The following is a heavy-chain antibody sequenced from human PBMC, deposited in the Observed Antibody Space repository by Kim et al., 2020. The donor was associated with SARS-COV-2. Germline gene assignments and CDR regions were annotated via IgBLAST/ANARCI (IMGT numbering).Heavy chain of an antibody. CDR1: GFTFSSYA. Sequence: GGSLRLSCAASGFTFSSYAMHWVRQAPGKGLEWVAVISYDGSNKYYADSVKGRFTISRDNSKNTLYLQMNSLRAEDTAVYYCARDDRPQLARGYFDLWGRGTLVTVSS. V-gene: IGHV3-30*04. CDR2: ISYDGSNK. CDR3: ARDDRPQLARGYFDL. D-gene: IGHD2-2*01. J-gene: IGHJ2*01.